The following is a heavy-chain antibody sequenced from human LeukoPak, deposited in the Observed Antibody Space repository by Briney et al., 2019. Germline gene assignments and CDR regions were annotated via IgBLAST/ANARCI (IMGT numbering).Heavy chain of an antibody. CDR2: IYYSGST. Sequence: SETLSLTCTVSGGSISSSSYYWGWIRQPPGKGLEWIGSIYYSGSTYYNPSLKSRVTISVDTSKNQFSLKLSSVTAADTAVYNCARGGYSSSWYRGNFDYWGQGTLVTVSS. J-gene: IGHJ4*02. CDR1: GGSISSSSYY. V-gene: IGHV4-39*07. CDR3: ARGGYSSSWYRGNFDY. D-gene: IGHD6-13*01.